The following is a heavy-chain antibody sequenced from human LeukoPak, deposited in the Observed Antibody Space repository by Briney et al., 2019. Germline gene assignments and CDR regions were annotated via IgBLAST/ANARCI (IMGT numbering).Heavy chain of an antibody. CDR1: GGTYSSYA. D-gene: IGHD2-15*01. CDR3: ARDCSSGSCYFSCSEPRISGFDP. V-gene: IGHV1-69*04. Sequence: SVNVSRKACGGTYSSYAISWVRQAPGQGLEWMGRIIPIFGIANYAQKFQGRVTITADKSTSTAYMELSSLRSEDRAVYYCARDCSSGSCYFSCSEPRISGFDPWGQGTLVTVSS. CDR2: IIPIFGIA. J-gene: IGHJ5*02.